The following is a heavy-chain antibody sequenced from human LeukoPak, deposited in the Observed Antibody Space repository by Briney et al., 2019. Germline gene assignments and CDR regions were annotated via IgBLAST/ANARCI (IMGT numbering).Heavy chain of an antibody. CDR3: ARQIAAAGYYYYYYYMDV. V-gene: IGHV3-23*01. CDR2: ISGSGGST. CDR1: GFTFSSYA. J-gene: IGHJ6*03. Sequence: GGSLRLSCAASGFTFSSYAMSWVRQAPGKGLEWVSAISGSGGSTYYADSVKGRFTISRDNSKNTLYLQMNSLRAEDTAVYYCARQIAAAGYYYYYYYMDVWGKGTTVTVSS. D-gene: IGHD6-13*01.